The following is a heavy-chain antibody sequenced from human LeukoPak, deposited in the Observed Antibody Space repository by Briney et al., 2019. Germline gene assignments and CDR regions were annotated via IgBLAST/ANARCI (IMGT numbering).Heavy chain of an antibody. Sequence: PGGSLRLSCVVSGIPFSDYYMNWIRQAPGKGPEWISYISSSSSYTDYADSVKGRFTISRDNAKSALYLQLNSLRLEDTAVYYCVYSGNYRFDYWGQGTLVTVSS. D-gene: IGHD1-26*01. J-gene: IGHJ4*02. CDR3: VYSGNYRFDY. CDR1: GIPFSDYY. CDR2: ISSSSSYT. V-gene: IGHV3-11*06.